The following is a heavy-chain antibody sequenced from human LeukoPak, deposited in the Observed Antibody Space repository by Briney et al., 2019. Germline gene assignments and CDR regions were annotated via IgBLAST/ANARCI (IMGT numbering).Heavy chain of an antibody. V-gene: IGHV3-33*08. CDR3: ARGRFGELSVATFDI. CDR2: IWYDGTNK. D-gene: IGHD3-10*01. CDR1: GFSFSDYT. J-gene: IGHJ3*02. Sequence: GGSLRLSCAASGFSFSDYTINWVRQAPGKGLEWVALIWYDGTNKYYGDSVKGRFTISRDNSKNTLYLQMNSLRAEDTAVYYCARGRFGELSVATFDIWGQGTMVTVSS.